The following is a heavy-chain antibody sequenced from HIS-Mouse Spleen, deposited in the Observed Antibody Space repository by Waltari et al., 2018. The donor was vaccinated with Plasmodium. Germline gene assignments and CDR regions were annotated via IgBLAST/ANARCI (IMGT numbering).Heavy chain of an antibody. J-gene: IGHJ4*02. CDR2: IYSGGST. CDR1: GFTVSINY. D-gene: IGHD1-26*01. Sequence: EVQLVESGGGLVQHGGSLGLSCAASGFTVSINYMNWVRQAPGKGLEWFSVIYSGGSTYYADSVKGRFTISRDNSKNTLYLQMNSLRAEDTAVYYCATPRVGGSYFDYWGQGTLVTVSS. CDR3: ATPRVGGSYFDY. V-gene: IGHV3-66*01.